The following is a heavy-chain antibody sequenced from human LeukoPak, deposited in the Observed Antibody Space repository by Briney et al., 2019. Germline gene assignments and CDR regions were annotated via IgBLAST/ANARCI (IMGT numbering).Heavy chain of an antibody. V-gene: IGHV3-53*01. CDR3: AREAIDG. D-gene: IGHD3-22*01. J-gene: IGHJ4*02. CDR1: GFTFSSYE. Sequence: GGSLRLSCAASGFTFSSYELYWVRQAPGKGLEWVSLIYSGGNTHYADSVKGRFTISRDNSKNTLYLQMNSLRAEDTAIYYCAREAIDGWGQGTLVTVSS. CDR2: IYSGGNT.